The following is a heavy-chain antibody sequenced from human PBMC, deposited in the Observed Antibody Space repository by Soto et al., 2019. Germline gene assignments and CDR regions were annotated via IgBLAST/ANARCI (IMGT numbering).Heavy chain of an antibody. Sequence: SETLSLTCSVSGYSVSSSDYYWAWIRQPPGKGLEWIGSIFYSGLTYYNPSLKSRVTLSVDTSKNQFSVRLTSVTAADTAVYYFAPLTVSLSGPYGIHVWGQGTTVTVSS. CDR2: IFYSGLT. V-gene: IGHV4-39*01. CDR1: GYSVSSSDYY. D-gene: IGHD2-15*01. J-gene: IGHJ6*02. CDR3: APLTVSLSGPYGIHV.